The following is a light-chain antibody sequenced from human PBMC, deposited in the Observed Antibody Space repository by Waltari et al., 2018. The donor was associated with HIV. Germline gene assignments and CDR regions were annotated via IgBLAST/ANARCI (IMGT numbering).Light chain of an antibody. Sequence: EIVMTQSPATLSVSPGERATLSCRASQSVSSNLVWYQQKPGQAPRLLIYGASTRATGIPARFSGSGSGTEFTLTISSLQSEDFAVYYCHQYNNWPLTFGGGTKVEIK. CDR2: GAS. J-gene: IGKJ4*01. CDR3: HQYNNWPLT. V-gene: IGKV3-15*01. CDR1: QSVSSN.